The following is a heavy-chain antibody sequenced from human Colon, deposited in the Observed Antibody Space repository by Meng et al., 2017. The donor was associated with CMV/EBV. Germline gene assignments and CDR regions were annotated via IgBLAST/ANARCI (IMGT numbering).Heavy chain of an antibody. CDR1: GFTVSVSA. CDR3: ARDSSSWYADY. V-gene: IGHV3-73*02. J-gene: IGHJ4*02. Sequence: VPRVESGGGFVQPGGSLNPSRAASGFTVSVSAWHWVRQASGKGLEWVGRIRYKASNYATAYAALVEGRFTISRDDSKNTAYLRLNSLRAEDTAVYYCARDSSSWYADYWGQGTLVTVSS. D-gene: IGHD6-13*01. CDR2: IRYKASNYAT.